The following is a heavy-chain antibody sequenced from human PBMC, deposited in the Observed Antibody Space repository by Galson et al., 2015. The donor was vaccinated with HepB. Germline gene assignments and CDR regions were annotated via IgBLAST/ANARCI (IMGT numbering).Heavy chain of an antibody. D-gene: IGHD3-9*01. J-gene: IGHJ6*02. CDR2: ISAYTGNT. CDR3: ARVFADDILTGYYTGEVPYYYYGMDV. V-gene: IGHV1-18*01. Sequence: SVKVSCKASGYTFTSYGISWVRQAPGQGLEWMGWISAYTGNTNYAQKLRGRVTMTTDTSTSTAYMELRSLRSDDTAVYYCARVFADDILTGYYTGEVPYYYYGMDVWGQGTLVTVAS. CDR1: GYTFTSYG.